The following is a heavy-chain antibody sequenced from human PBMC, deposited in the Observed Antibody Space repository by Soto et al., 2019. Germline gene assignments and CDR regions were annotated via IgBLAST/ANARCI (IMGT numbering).Heavy chain of an antibody. D-gene: IGHD6-6*01. J-gene: IGHJ6*02. V-gene: IGHV4-34*01. CDR1: GGSYSGYY. Sequence: SLPCAVYGGSYSGYYWSWIRQPPGKGLEWIGEIYHNESTDYNPSHERRAIISVDTSKNQFSLKLSCGTAAASAVYYCARGKKQRARSARPFYSAMDVWGHGATVTVSS. CDR2: IYHNEST. CDR3: ARGKKQRARSARPFYSAMDV.